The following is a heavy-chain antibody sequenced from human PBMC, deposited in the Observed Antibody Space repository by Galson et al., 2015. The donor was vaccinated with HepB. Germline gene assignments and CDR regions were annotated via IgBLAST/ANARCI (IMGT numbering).Heavy chain of an antibody. J-gene: IGHJ3*02. CDR3: TTDVSGFRGLGDAFDI. CDR2: IKSKTDGGTT. V-gene: IGHV3-15*01. D-gene: IGHD6-25*01. CDR1: GFTFSNAW. Sequence: SLRLSCAASGFTFSNAWMSWVRRAPGKGLEWVGRIKSKTDGGTTDYAAPVKGRFTISRDDSKNTLYLQMNSLKTEDTAVYYCTTDVSGFRGLGDAFDIWGQGTMVTVSS.